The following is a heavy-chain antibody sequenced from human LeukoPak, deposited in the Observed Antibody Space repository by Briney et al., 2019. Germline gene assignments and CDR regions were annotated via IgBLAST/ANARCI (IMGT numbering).Heavy chain of an antibody. V-gene: IGHV1-8*01. D-gene: IGHD6-19*01. CDR2: MNPNSGNT. CDR3: ARFSPQWLVTYPENYYYYGMDV. Sequence: GASVEVSCKASGYTFTSYDINWVRQATGQGLEWMGWMNPNSGNTGYAQKFQGRVTMTRNTSISTAYMELSSLRSEDTAVYYCARFSPQWLVTYPENYYYYGMDVWGQGTTVTVSS. CDR1: GYTFTSYD. J-gene: IGHJ6*02.